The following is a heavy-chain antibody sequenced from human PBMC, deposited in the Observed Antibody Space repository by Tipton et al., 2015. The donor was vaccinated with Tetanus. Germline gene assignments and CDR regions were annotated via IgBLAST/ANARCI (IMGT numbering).Heavy chain of an antibody. D-gene: IGHD3-10*01. CDR3: TRLWAAALDY. Sequence: SLRLSCAISGFSVSSNYLTWVRQAPGKGLEWVSVIHTGGNTYYADSVKGRFTVSRDNSENTFHLQMNSLRAEDTAVYYCTRLWAAALDYWGQGTLVTVSS. J-gene: IGHJ4*02. CDR1: GFSVSSNY. CDR2: IHTGGNT. V-gene: IGHV3-53*01.